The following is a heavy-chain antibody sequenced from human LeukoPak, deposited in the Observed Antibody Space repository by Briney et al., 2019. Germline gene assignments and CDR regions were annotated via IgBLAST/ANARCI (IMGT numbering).Heavy chain of an antibody. CDR2: INHSGST. Sequence: SETLSLTCAVYGGSFSGYYWSWIRQPPGKGLEWIGEINHSGSTNYNPSLKSRVTISVDTSKNQFSLKLSSVTAADTAVYYCARHGSLAMAGHRMYYFDYWGQGTLVTVSS. D-gene: IGHD6-19*01. V-gene: IGHV4-34*01. CDR3: ARHGSLAMAGHRMYYFDY. J-gene: IGHJ4*02. CDR1: GGSFSGYY.